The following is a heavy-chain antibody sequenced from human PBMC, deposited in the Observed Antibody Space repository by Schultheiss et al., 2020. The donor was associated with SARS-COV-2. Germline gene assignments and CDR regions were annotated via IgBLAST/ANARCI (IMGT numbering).Heavy chain of an antibody. CDR1: GFTFSSYA. J-gene: IGHJ5*02. CDR3: ARGTESWFGP. CDR2: ISYDGSNK. V-gene: IGHV3-30-3*01. Sequence: GGSLRLSCAASGFTFSSYAMHWVRQAPGKGLKWVAVISYDGSNKYYADSVKGRFTISRDNSKNTLYLQMNSLRAEDTAVYYCARGTESWFGPWGQGTLVTVSS. D-gene: IGHD1-1*01.